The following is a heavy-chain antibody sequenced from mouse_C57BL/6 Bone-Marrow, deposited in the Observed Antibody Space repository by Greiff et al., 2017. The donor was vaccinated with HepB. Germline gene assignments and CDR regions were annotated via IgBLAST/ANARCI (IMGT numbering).Heavy chain of an antibody. V-gene: IGHV5-6*02. D-gene: IGHD1-1*01. CDR1: GFTFSSYG. CDR3: AREGYYGSSYVDYFDY. CDR2: ISSGGSYT. Sequence: DVMLVESGGDLVKPGGSLKLSCAASGFTFSSYGMSWVRQTPDKRLEWVATISSGGSYTYYPDSVKGRFTISRDNAKNTLYLQMSSLKSEDTAMYYCAREGYYGSSYVDYFDYWGQGTTLTVSS. J-gene: IGHJ2*01.